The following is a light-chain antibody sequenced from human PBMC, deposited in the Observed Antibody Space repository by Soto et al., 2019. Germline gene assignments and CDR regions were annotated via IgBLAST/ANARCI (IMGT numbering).Light chain of an antibody. CDR3: AAWDDFLNGWV. V-gene: IGLV1-44*01. CDR2: SND. J-gene: IGLJ3*02. Sequence: QAVVTQPPSASRTPGQRVTISCSGSSSNIGATAVNWYQQFPRTAPKVLIYSNDQRPSGVPGRFSGSKSGTSASLAISGLQSEDEADYYCAAWDDFLNGWVFGGGTKVTVL. CDR1: SSNIGATA.